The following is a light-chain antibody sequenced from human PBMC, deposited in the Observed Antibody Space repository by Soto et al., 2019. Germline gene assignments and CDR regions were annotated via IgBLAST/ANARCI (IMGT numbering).Light chain of an antibody. CDR2: EVS. Sequence: SALTQPASVSGSPGQSITISCTGTSSDVGSYNLVSWYQQHPGKAPKLMIYEVSKRPSGVSNRFSGSKSGNTASLTISGLQAEDEADYYCCSYAGSSTPWVFGGGTQLTVL. CDR3: CSYAGSSTPWV. V-gene: IGLV2-23*02. J-gene: IGLJ3*02. CDR1: SSDVGSYNL.